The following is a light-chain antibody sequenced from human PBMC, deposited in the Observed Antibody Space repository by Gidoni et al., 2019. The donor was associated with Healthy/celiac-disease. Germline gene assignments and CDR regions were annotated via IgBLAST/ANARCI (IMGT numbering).Light chain of an antibody. CDR1: QSVRSY. V-gene: IGKV3-11*01. J-gene: IGKJ1*01. CDR2: DAS. CDR3: QQRSNWWT. Sequence: EIVLTQSPATLALPPGERATLSCRASQSVRSYLAWYQQKPGQAPRPLIYDASNRATGIPARFNGSGSGTDFTLTISSLEPEDFAVYYCQQRSNWWTFGQGTKVEIK.